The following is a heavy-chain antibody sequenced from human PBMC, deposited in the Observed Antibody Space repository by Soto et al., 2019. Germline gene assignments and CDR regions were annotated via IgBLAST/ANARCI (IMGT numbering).Heavy chain of an antibody. D-gene: IGHD3-22*01. CDR1: GGSISSGGYY. J-gene: IGHJ6*03. CDR2: IYYSGST. Sequence: QVQLQESGPGLVKPSQTLSLTCTVSGGSISSGGYYWSWIRQHPGKGLEWIGYIYYSGSTYYNPSLKSRVTRSVDTSKNQFSLKLSSVTAADTAVYYCAREVVIDYYYMDVWGKGTTVTVSS. V-gene: IGHV4-31*03. CDR3: AREVVIDYYYMDV.